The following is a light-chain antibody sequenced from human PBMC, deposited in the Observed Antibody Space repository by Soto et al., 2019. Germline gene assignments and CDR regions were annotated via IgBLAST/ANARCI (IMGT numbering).Light chain of an antibody. J-gene: IGLJ1*01. V-gene: IGLV2-8*01. CDR3: SSYAGRLYV. CDR2: EVS. CDR1: SSDVGGYNY. Sequence: QSALTQPPSASGSPGQSVTISCTGTSSDVGGYNYVSWYQQHPGKAPKLMIYEVSKRPSGVPDRFSGSKSGNTASLTVSGLQAEDEADYYCSSYAGRLYVFGTGTKVTVL.